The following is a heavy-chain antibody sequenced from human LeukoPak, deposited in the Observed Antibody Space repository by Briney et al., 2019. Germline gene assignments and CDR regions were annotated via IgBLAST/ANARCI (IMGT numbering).Heavy chain of an antibody. Sequence: SETLSLTCAVSGYSISSGYYWGWIRQPPGKGLEWIAIIYHSGSTYYNPSLKSRVTISVDTSKNQFSLKLSSVTAADTAGYYCARRGVTGDYFDYWGQGTQVTVSS. CDR2: IYHSGST. J-gene: IGHJ4*02. CDR3: ARRGVTGDYFDY. V-gene: IGHV4-38-2*01. D-gene: IGHD7-27*01. CDR1: GYSISSGYY.